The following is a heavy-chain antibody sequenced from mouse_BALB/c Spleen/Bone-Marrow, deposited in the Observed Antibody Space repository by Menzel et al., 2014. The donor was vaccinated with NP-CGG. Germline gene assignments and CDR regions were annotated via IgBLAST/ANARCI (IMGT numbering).Heavy chain of an antibody. CDR2: ISSGGSHT. CDR1: GFTFSSYG. CDR3: ARRGYDNSYWYFGV. D-gene: IGHD2-10*02. Sequence: EVHLVESGGDLVKPGGSLKLSCAASGFTFSSYGMSWVRQTPDKRLEWVATISSGGSHTYYPDSVKGRSTISRDNAKNTLYLQMSSLKSEDTAIYYCARRGYDNSYWYFGVWGAGTTVTVSS. V-gene: IGHV5-6*01. J-gene: IGHJ1*01.